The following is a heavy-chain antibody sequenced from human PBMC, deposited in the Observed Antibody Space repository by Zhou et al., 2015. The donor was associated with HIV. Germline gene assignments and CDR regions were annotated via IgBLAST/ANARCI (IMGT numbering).Heavy chain of an antibody. D-gene: IGHD4-17*01. CDR3: ARDRYEDGDSQSYYYMDV. Sequence: QVQLVQSGAEVTKPGASVKVSCKTSGYTFSIYGVHWVRQAPGQRPEWIGWIHTGNGRTEYSQNFQGRVIITRDTSASTAYMEMSSLKSEDTAVYFCARDRYEDGDSQSYYYMDVWGKGTTVTVSS. CDR1: GYTFSIYG. J-gene: IGHJ6*03. CDR2: IHTGNGRT. V-gene: IGHV1-3*04.